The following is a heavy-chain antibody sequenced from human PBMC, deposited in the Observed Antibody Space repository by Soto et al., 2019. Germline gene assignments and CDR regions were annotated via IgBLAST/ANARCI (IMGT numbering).Heavy chain of an antibody. J-gene: IGHJ3*02. CDR3: ARDVTMITFGGVIAYHAFDI. V-gene: IGHV1-18*01. CDR2: ISAYNGNT. Sequence: ASVKVSCKASGYTFTSYGISWARQAPGQGLEWMGWISAYNGNTNYAQKLQGRVTMTTDTSTSTAYMELRSLRSDDTAVYYCARDVTMITFGGVIAYHAFDIWRQGTMDPVSS. CDR1: GYTFTSYG. D-gene: IGHD3-16*02.